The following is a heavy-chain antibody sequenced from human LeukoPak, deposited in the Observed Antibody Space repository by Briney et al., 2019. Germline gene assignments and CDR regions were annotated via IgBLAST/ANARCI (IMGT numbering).Heavy chain of an antibody. D-gene: IGHD3-22*01. J-gene: IGHJ4*02. CDR2: ITAGGDTT. CDR3: AKAYGSNGYYQLPIDF. Sequence: GGSLRLSCAASGFTFSSNAMTWVRQAPGQGLECVSAITAGGDTTYYADSVKGRFTISRDNSRNTLYLQLNALRAGDTAVYYCAKAYGSNGYYQLPIDFWGQGTLVTVSS. V-gene: IGHV3-23*01. CDR1: GFTFSSNA.